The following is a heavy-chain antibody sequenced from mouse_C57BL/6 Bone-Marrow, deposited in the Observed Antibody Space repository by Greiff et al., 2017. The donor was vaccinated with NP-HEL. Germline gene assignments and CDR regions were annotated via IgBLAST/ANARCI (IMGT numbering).Heavy chain of an antibody. CDR1: GFTFSSYG. Sequence: EVQLVESGGDLVKPGGSLKLSCAASGFTFSSYGMSWVRQTPDKRLEWVATICSGGSYTYYPDSVKGRFTISRDNAKNTLYLQMSSLKSEDTAMYYCARRLYYSISFDYWGQGTLVTVSA. V-gene: IGHV5-6*01. D-gene: IGHD2-5*01. CDR3: ARRLYYSISFDY. CDR2: ICSGGSYT. J-gene: IGHJ3*01.